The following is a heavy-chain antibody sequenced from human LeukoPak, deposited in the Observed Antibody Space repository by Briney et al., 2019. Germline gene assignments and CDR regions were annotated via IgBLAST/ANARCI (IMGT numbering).Heavy chain of an antibody. J-gene: IGHJ5*02. Sequence: PGGSLRLSCAAPGFTFSSYIMIWVRQAPGKGLDWVSPISGSGGSTYYADSVKGRFPISRDNSKKTLYLQMNILRAGDTAVYYCAKWLSYPAGPWGQGNLVTVSS. CDR3: AKWLSYPAGP. CDR2: ISGSGGST. CDR1: GFTFSSYI. V-gene: IGHV3-23*01. D-gene: IGHD1-26*01.